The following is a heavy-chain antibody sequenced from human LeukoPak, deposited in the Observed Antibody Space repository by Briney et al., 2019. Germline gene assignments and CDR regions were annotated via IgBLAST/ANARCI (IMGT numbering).Heavy chain of an antibody. Sequence: GGSLRLSCVASGFTFRSYSMNWVRQAPGKGLEWVSYISSTSGTIYYADSTKGRFTISRDNAKNSLYLQMNGLRAEDTAVYYCARELAVPAAISSYDAFDIWGQGTMVTVSS. V-gene: IGHV3-48*04. CDR1: GFTFRSYS. D-gene: IGHD2-2*01. CDR3: ARELAVPAAISSYDAFDI. J-gene: IGHJ3*02. CDR2: ISSTSGTI.